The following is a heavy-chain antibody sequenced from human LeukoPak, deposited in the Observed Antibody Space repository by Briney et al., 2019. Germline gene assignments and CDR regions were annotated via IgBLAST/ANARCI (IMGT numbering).Heavy chain of an antibody. CDR3: PLWFGELSSPA. J-gene: IGHJ5*02. CDR2: ISGSGGST. Sequence: GGSLRLSCAASGFTFSSYAMSWVRQAPGKGLEWVSAISGSGGSTYYADSVKGRFTISSDNSKNTLYLQMNSLGAEDTAVYYCPLWFGELSSPAWGQGTLVTVSS. D-gene: IGHD3-10*01. V-gene: IGHV3-23*01. CDR1: GFTFSSYA.